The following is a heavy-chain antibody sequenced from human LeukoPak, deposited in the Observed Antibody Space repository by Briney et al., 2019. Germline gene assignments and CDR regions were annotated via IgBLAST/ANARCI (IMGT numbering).Heavy chain of an antibody. Sequence: ASVKVSCKASGYTFTGYYMHWVRQAPGQGLEWMGWINPNSGGTNYAQKFQGRVTMTRDTSISTAYMELSRLRSDDTAVYYCARVSMSGSYRRVYYMDVWGKGTTVTVSS. CDR3: ARVSMSGSYRRVYYMDV. CDR1: GYTFTGYY. J-gene: IGHJ6*03. V-gene: IGHV1-2*02. CDR2: INPNSGGT. D-gene: IGHD1-26*01.